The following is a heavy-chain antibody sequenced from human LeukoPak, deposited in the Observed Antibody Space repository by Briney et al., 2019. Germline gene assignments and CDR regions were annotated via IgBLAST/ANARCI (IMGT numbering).Heavy chain of an antibody. Sequence: PSETLSLTCTVSGGSISSSSYYWGWIRQPPGKGLEWIGSIYYSGSTYYNPSLKSRVTISVDTSKNQFPLKLSSVTAADTAVYYCARGPPGEGGSYWIYYYYYYMDVWGKGTTVTVSS. CDR1: GGSISSSSYY. CDR2: IYYSGST. V-gene: IGHV4-39*06. J-gene: IGHJ6*03. D-gene: IGHD1-26*01. CDR3: ARGPPGEGGSYWIYYYYYYMDV.